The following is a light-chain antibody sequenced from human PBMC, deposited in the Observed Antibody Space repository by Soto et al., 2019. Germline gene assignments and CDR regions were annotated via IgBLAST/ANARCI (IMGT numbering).Light chain of an antibody. J-gene: IGLJ1*01. Sequence: QSALTQPASVSGSPGQSITISCTGTSSDVGNYNLVSWYQHHPGKAPKLMIYEVSKRPSGVSNRFSGSKSGDTASLTISGLQAEDGADYYCCSYAGSNYVFGTGTKLTVL. V-gene: IGLV2-23*02. CDR2: EVS. CDR1: SSDVGNYNL. CDR3: CSYAGSNYV.